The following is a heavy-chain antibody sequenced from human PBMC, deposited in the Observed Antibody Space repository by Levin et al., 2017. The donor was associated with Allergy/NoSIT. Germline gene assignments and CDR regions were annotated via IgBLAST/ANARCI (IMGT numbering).Heavy chain of an antibody. V-gene: IGHV3-30-3*01. D-gene: IGHD1-14*01. CDR1: GFTFISYA. Sequence: SGGSLRLSCEASGFTFISYALHWVRQAPGRGPEWLAVISYDGSKEYLGDSVKGRFTISRDNSKNTVHLQMSSLGVDDTAIYYCARSWATGGFLDYWGQGSLVTVSS. CDR3: ARSWATGGFLDY. J-gene: IGHJ4*02. CDR2: ISYDGSKE.